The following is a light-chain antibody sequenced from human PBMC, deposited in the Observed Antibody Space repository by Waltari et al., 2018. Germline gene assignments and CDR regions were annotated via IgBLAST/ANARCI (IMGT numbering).Light chain of an antibody. CDR1: QSVFYYSNNINS. CDR2: WAS. V-gene: IGKV4-1*01. Sequence: DFAPTQAPDSLAGSLGERPTIQCKSSQSVFYYSNNINSLAWSQHKPGQPPNLVIYWASTRESGVPERFSGSGSGTDFTLTISSLQAEDVGFYYCQQYYGSPFTFGPGTKVNIK. CDR3: QQYYGSPFT. J-gene: IGKJ3*01.